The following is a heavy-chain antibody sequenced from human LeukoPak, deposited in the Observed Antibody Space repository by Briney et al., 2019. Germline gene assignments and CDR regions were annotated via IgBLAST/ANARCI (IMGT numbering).Heavy chain of an antibody. J-gene: IGHJ3*02. CDR2: IYYSGST. V-gene: IGHV4-59*01. Sequence: MPSETLSLTCTVSGGSISSYYWSWIRQPPGKGLEWIGYIYYSGSTNYNPSLKSRVTISVDTSKNQFSLKLSSVTAADTAAYYCARATLWYYDFWSGLDAFDIWGQGTMVTVPS. D-gene: IGHD3-3*01. CDR1: GGSISSYY. CDR3: ARATLWYYDFWSGLDAFDI.